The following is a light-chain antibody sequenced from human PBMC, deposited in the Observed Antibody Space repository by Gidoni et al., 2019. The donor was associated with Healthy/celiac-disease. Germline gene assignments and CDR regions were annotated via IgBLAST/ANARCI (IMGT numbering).Light chain of an antibody. V-gene: IGKV3-11*01. J-gene: IGKJ1*01. CDR3: QQRSNWPRT. CDR2: DAS. CDR1: QSVSSY. Sequence: VLTQSPATLSLSPGERATLSCRASQSVSSYLAWYQQKPGQAPRLLIYDASNRATGIPARFSGSGSGTDFTLTISSLEPEDFAVYYCQQRSNWPRTFGQGTKVEIK.